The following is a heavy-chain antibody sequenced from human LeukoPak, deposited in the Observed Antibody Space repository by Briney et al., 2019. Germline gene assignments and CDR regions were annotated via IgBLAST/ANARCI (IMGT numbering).Heavy chain of an antibody. CDR2: IYYSGST. CDR3: ARVPFRAYYDFWSGYYSYFDY. D-gene: IGHD3-3*01. Sequence: SETLSLTCTVSGGSISSGDYYWSWIRQPPGKGLEWIGYIYYSGSTNYNPSLKSRVTISVDTSKNQFSLKLSSVTAADTAVYYCARVPFRAYYDFWSGYYSYFDYWGQGTLVAVSS. J-gene: IGHJ4*02. V-gene: IGHV4-61*08. CDR1: GGSISSGDYY.